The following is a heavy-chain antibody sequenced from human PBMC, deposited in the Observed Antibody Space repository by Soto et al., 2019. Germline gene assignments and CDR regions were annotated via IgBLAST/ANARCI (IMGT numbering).Heavy chain of an antibody. Sequence: SETLSLTCAVSGGSLSSSAYSWSWIRQPPGKGLEWIGYIYHSGSTNYNPSLKSRVPISVDTSKNQFSLKLTSVTAADTAVYYCARVGSNLGYYYGMDVWGQGTTVTVSS. D-gene: IGHD4-4*01. CDR1: GGSLSSSAYS. CDR2: IYHSGST. J-gene: IGHJ6*02. V-gene: IGHV4-61*08. CDR3: ARVGSNLGYYYGMDV.